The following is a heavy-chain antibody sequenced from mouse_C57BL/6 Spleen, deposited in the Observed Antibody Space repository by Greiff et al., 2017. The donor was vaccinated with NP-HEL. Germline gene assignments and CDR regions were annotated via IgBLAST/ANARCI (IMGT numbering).Heavy chain of an antibody. J-gene: IGHJ2*01. CDR1: GYTFTSYW. CDR3: ARQHYYGSSYGYFDY. D-gene: IGHD1-1*01. CDR2: IYPGSGST. Sequence: VQLQQSGAELVKPGASVKMSCKASGYTFTSYWITWVKQRPGQGLEWIGDIYPGSGSTNYNEKFKSKATLTVDTSSSTAYMQLSSLTSEDSAVYYCARQHYYGSSYGYFDYWGQGTTLTVSS. V-gene: IGHV1-55*01.